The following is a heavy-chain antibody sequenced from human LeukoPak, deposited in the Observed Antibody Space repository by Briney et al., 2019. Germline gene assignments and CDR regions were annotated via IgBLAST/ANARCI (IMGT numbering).Heavy chain of an antibody. V-gene: IGHV3-49*04. D-gene: IGHD1-26*01. CDR2: IRSKAYGATT. CDR1: GFTFGDYG. CDR3: TRILLKWELPGSDAFDI. Sequence: PGRSLRLSCITSGFTFGDYGLSWVRQAPGKGLEWVGFIRSKAYGATTEYAASLKDRFTISRDDSKRIAYLQVNSLKPEDTAVYYCTRILLKWELPGSDAFDIWGEGTMVTVSS. J-gene: IGHJ3*02.